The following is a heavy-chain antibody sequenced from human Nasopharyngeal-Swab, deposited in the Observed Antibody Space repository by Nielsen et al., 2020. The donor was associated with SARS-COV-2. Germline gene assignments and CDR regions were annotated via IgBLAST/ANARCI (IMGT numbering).Heavy chain of an antibody. CDR2: ISSSGSDI. V-gene: IGHV3-21*01. D-gene: IGHD3-9*01. J-gene: IGHJ6*02. CDR1: EFSFSRHG. CDR3: ARGCVLTGPSCYYYGMDV. Sequence: GESLKISCAASEFSFSRHGMNWVRQAPGKGLEWVSFISSSGSDIYYADSVKGRFTISRDNAKDSLYLQMNSLRVEDTAVYYCARGCVLTGPSCYYYGMDVWGQGTTVTVSS.